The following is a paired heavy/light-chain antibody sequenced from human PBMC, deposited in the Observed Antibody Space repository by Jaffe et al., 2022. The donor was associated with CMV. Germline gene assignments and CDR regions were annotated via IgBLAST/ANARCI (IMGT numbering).Light chain of an antibody. CDR1: QSISSY. Sequence: DIQMTQSPSSLSASVGDRVTITCRASQSISSYLNWYQQKPGKAPKLLIYAASSLQSGVPSRFSGSGSGTDFTLTISSLQPEDFATYYCQQSYSTPQLTFGGGTKVEIK. CDR3: QQSYSTPQLT. CDR2: AAS. J-gene: IGKJ4*01. V-gene: IGKV1-39*01.
Heavy chain of an antibody. CDR3: AGGARHDYSNSGIAFDI. CDR2: IYSGGST. D-gene: IGHD4-4*01. J-gene: IGHJ3*02. Sequence: EVQLVETGGGLIQPGGSLRLSCAASGFTVSSNYMSWVRQAPGKGLEWVSVIYSGGSTYYADSVKGRFTISRDNSKNTLYLQMNSLRAEDTAVYYCAGGARHDYSNSGIAFDIWGQGTMVTVSS. CDR1: GFTVSSNY. V-gene: IGHV3-53*02.